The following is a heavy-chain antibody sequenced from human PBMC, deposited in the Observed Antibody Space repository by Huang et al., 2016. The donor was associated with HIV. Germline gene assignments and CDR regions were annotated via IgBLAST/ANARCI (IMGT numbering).Heavy chain of an antibody. J-gene: IGHJ3*02. Sequence: QLQLQGSGPGLVKPSETLSLTCTVSGGSITSSSYSWGWFRQPPGKGLEWVGSIYYSGSTDDHPSLNSRVTGAVDTSKNQFSLKLSSVTAADTAVYYCARHFSYYDSSGYTPWDAFDIWGQGTMVTVSS. CDR2: IYYSGST. CDR1: GGSITSSSYS. CDR3: ARHFSYYDSSGYTPWDAFDI. D-gene: IGHD3-22*01. V-gene: IGHV4-39*01.